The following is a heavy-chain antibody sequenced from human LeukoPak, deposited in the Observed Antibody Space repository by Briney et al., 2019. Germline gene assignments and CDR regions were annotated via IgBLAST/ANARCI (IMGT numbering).Heavy chain of an antibody. D-gene: IGHD3-10*01. Sequence: ASVKVSCEASGYTFTSHGISWVRQAPGQGLEWMGWIKGDNGNTNYAQNLQGRITMTADTSTSTAYMEVRSLRSDDTAVYYCARLDYYGSGRPGWFDPWGQGTLVTVSS. J-gene: IGHJ5*02. CDR1: GYTFTSHG. CDR2: IKGDNGNT. CDR3: ARLDYYGSGRPGWFDP. V-gene: IGHV1-18*01.